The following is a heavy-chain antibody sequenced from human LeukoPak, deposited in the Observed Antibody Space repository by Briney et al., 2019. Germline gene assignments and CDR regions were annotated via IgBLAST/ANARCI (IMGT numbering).Heavy chain of an antibody. CDR2: IYYSGST. CDR3: AGAPQWLAGEIDY. CDR1: GGSISSGDYY. V-gene: IGHV4-30-4*01. J-gene: IGHJ4*02. D-gene: IGHD6-19*01. Sequence: SETLSLTCTVSGGSISSGDYYWSWIRQPPGKGLEWIGYIYYSGSTYYNPSLKSRVTISVDTSKNQFSLKLSSVTAADTAVYYCAGAPQWLAGEIDYWGQGTLVTVSS.